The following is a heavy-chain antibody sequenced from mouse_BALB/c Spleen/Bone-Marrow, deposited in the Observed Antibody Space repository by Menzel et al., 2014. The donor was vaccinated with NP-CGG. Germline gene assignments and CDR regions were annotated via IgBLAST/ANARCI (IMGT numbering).Heavy chain of an antibody. Sequence: EVKLMESGGGLVQPGGSLKLSCVASGFTFSSYGMSWVRQTPDKRLELVATINNNGGSTYYPDSVKGQFTISRDNAKNTLYLQMSSLKSEDTAMYYCARVYGWYFDVWGAGTTATVSS. CDR2: INNNGGST. J-gene: IGHJ1*01. V-gene: IGHV5-6-3*01. CDR1: GFTFSSYG. CDR3: ARVYGWYFDV. D-gene: IGHD1-1*01.